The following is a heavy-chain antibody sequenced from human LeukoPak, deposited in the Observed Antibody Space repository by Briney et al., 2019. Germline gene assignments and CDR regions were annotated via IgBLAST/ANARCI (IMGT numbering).Heavy chain of an antibody. Sequence: SETLSLTCAVYGASLSGYYWSWIRQPPGKGLEWIGEINHSGSTNYNPSLKSRVTISVDTSKNQFSLKLSTATAAETAVYYCARVGAGDFYYYYYGMDVWGQGTTVTVSS. CDR1: GASLSGYY. CDR3: ARVGAGDFYYYYYGMDV. CDR2: INHSGST. D-gene: IGHD1-26*01. J-gene: IGHJ6*02. V-gene: IGHV4-34*01.